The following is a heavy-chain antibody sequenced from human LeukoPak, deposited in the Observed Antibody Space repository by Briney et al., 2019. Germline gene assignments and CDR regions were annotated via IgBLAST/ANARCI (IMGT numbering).Heavy chain of an antibody. CDR3: ARDKDDYGSGNHWFDP. V-gene: IGHV3-7*03. Sequence: HPGGSLRLSCAASGFTFSSYWMSWVRQAPGKGLEWVANIKQDGSEKYYVDSVKGRFTISRDNAKNSLYLQMNSLRAEDTAVYYCARDKDDYGSGNHWFDPWGQGTLVTVSS. CDR1: GFTFSSYW. D-gene: IGHD3-10*01. J-gene: IGHJ5*02. CDR2: IKQDGSEK.